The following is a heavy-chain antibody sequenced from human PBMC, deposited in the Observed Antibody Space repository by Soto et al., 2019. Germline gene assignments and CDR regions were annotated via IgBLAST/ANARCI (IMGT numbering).Heavy chain of an antibody. CDR3: ARVSDARRSTSHYYYYGMDV. Sequence: QVQLVQSGAEVKKPGSSVKVSCKASGGTFSSYTISWVRQAPGQGLEWMGRIIPILGIANYAQKFQGRVTITADKSXXTXYKXPSSLRSEDTAVYYCARVSDARRSTSHYYYYGMDVWGQGTTVTVSS. D-gene: IGHD2-2*01. J-gene: IGHJ6*02. CDR1: GGTFSSYT. V-gene: IGHV1-69*02. CDR2: IIPILGIA.